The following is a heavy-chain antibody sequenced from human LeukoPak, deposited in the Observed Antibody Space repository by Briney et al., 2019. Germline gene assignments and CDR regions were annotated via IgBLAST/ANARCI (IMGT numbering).Heavy chain of an antibody. Sequence: GGSLRLSCTASGFPFIDYSMNWVRQAPGKGLEWISYIGIESGNTKYADSVKGGFTISADNAKNSLYLQMNSLRVEDTAVYYCARDHNYAFDNWGQGTLVSVSS. V-gene: IGHV3-48*04. CDR2: IGIESGNT. CDR3: ARDHNYAFDN. CDR1: GFPFIDYS. D-gene: IGHD1-1*01. J-gene: IGHJ4*02.